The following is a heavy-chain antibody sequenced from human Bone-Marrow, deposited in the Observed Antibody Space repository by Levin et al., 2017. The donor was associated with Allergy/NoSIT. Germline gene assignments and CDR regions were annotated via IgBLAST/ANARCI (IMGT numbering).Heavy chain of an antibody. Sequence: LSLTCAASGFTFRSYGMHWVRQAPGKGLEWVAVIWYDGSNKYYADSVKGRFTISRDNSKNTLYLQMNSLRAEDTAVYYCARARTFWSGYYQNYYYYGMDVWGQGTTVTVSS. V-gene: IGHV3-33*01. CDR2: IWYDGSNK. CDR1: GFTFRSYG. D-gene: IGHD3-3*01. CDR3: ARARTFWSGYYQNYYYYGMDV. J-gene: IGHJ6*02.